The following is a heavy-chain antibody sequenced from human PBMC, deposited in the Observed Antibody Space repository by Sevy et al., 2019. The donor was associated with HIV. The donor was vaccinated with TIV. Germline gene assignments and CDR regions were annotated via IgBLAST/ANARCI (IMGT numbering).Heavy chain of an antibody. CDR1: GYTFTSYG. Sequence: ASMNVSCKASGYTFTSYGISWVRQAPGQGLEWMGWISAYNGNTNYAQKLQGRVTMTTDTSTSTAYMELRSLRSDDTAVYYCARDFHSYADNWFDPWGQGTLVTVSS. J-gene: IGHJ5*02. CDR2: ISAYNGNT. D-gene: IGHD5-18*01. CDR3: ARDFHSYADNWFDP. V-gene: IGHV1-18*01.